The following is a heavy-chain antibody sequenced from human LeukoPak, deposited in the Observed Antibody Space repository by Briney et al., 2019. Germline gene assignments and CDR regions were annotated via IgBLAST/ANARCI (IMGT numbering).Heavy chain of an antibody. CDR3: ARDYDILTGPFDY. Sequence: SGTLSLTCSVSGDDISNSNWWTWVRQPPQKGLEWIGEVYHSGSTNYNPSLKSRVTISVDKSKNQFSLKLSSVTAADTAVYYCARDYDILTGPFDYWGQGTLVTVSS. CDR1: GDDISNSNW. J-gene: IGHJ4*02. CDR2: VYHSGST. V-gene: IGHV4-4*02. D-gene: IGHD3-9*01.